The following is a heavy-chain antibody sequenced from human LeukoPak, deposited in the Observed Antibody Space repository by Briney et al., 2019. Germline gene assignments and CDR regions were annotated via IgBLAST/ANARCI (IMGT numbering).Heavy chain of an antibody. J-gene: IGHJ4*02. V-gene: IGHV3-23*01. CDR3: ARGGPDSSGYYYVPDY. CDR2: ISGSGGST. Sequence: GGSLRLSCAASGFTFSSYAMSWVRQAPGRGLEWVSAISGSGGSTYYADSVKGRFTISRDNSKNTLYLQMNSLRAEDTALYYCARGGPDSSGYYYVPDYWGQGTLVTVSS. CDR1: GFTFSSYA. D-gene: IGHD3-22*01.